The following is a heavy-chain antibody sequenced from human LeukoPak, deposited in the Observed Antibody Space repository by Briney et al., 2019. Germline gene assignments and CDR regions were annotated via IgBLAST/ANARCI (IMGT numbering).Heavy chain of an antibody. D-gene: IGHD3-3*01. CDR1: GHTFTGYY. CDR2: INPNSGGT. J-gene: IGHJ6*03. CDR3: ARGLPYDFWSGYPHYYYYYYMDV. V-gene: IGHV1-2*02. Sequence: GASVKVSCKASGHTFTGYYMHWVRQAPGQGLEWMGWINPNSGGTNYAQKFQGRVTMTRDTSISTAYMELSRLRSDDTAVYYCARGLPYDFWSGYPHYYYYYYMDVWGKGTTVTVSS.